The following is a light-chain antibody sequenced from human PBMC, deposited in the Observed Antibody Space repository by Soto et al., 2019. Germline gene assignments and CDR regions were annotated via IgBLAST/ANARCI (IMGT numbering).Light chain of an antibody. V-gene: IGKV1-5*01. CDR2: DAS. Sequence: DIQMTQSPSTLSASVGDIVTITCRASQSISSWLAWYQQKPVKAPKLLIYDASILESGVPSRVSSSGSGTEFTLPISSLQPDDVETYYCHQYTSYSYTFGQGTKLQIK. J-gene: IGKJ2*01. CDR3: HQYTSYSYT. CDR1: QSISSW.